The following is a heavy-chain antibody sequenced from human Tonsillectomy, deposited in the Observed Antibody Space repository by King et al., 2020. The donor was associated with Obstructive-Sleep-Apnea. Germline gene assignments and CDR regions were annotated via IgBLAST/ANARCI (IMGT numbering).Heavy chain of an antibody. CDR1: GFTFSDYS. CDR3: ARDPGNGAWYTVDY. D-gene: IGHD6-19*01. CDR2: ISSSSGFR. V-gene: IGHV3-21*01. Sequence: HLVQSGGGLVKPGGSLRPSCVVSGFTFSDYSMNWVRQAPGKGLEWVSSISSSSGFRYYADSVKGRFTVSRDNAKNSLYLQMNSLRAEETAVYYCARDPGNGAWYTVDYWGQGTLVTVSS. J-gene: IGHJ4*02.